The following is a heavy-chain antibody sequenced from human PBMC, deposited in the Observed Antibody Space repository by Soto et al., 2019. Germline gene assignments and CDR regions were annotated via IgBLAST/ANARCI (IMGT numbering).Heavy chain of an antibody. CDR2: ISGYNGDT. CDR3: AKNGQPPYYYYGLDV. CDR1: GYTFTRYG. J-gene: IGHJ6*02. D-gene: IGHD2-8*01. V-gene: IGHV1-18*01. Sequence: QGHLVQSGAEVKKPGTSVKVSCKASGYTFTRYGISWVRQAPGQGLEWMGWISGYNGDTNYAKNLQGRVTMTIDTSTSTDYMELRSLTSDDTAVYYWAKNGQPPYYYYGLDVWGQGNTLTVSS.